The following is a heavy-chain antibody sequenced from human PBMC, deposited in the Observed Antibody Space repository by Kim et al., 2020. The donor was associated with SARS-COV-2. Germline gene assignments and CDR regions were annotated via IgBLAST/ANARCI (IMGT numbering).Heavy chain of an antibody. V-gene: IGHV3-9*01. Sequence: GGSLRLSCAASGFTFDDYAMHWVRQAPGKGLEWVSGISWNSGSIGYADSVKGRFTISRDNAKNSLYLQMNSLRAEDTALYYCAKDNDDYGSGSPFDYWGQGTLVTVSS. CDR3: AKDNDDYGSGSPFDY. J-gene: IGHJ4*02. CDR1: GFTFDDYA. CDR2: ISWNSGSI. D-gene: IGHD3-10*01.